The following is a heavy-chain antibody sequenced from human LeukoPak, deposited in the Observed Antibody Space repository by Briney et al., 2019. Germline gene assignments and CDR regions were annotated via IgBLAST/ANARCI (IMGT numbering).Heavy chain of an antibody. V-gene: IGHV1-46*01. CDR1: GYTFGNYF. CDR2: INPSAGST. Sequence: ASVKISCKASGYTFGNYFLYWVRQAPGQGLEWMGIINPSAGSTSYAQKFQGRVTMTRDTSTSTVYMQLSSLRSEDTAVYYCARAYYYDSSGYYPGGDYWGQGTLVTVSS. J-gene: IGHJ4*02. D-gene: IGHD3-22*01. CDR3: ARAYYYDSSGYYPGGDY.